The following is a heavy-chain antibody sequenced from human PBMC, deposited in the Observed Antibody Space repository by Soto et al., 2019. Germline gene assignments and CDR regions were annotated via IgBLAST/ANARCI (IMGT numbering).Heavy chain of an antibody. D-gene: IGHD1-7*01. Sequence: EVQLVESGGGLVKPGGSLRLSCAASGFIFSSYSMNWVRQAPGKGLEWVSSISGSSSYIFYADSVKGRFTIPRDNAKNSLYLQMNSLRVEDTAVYYCVRGTLRELPPDYWCQGTLVTASS. V-gene: IGHV3-21*01. CDR3: VRGTLRELPPDY. CDR1: GFIFSSYS. CDR2: ISGSSSYI. J-gene: IGHJ4*02.